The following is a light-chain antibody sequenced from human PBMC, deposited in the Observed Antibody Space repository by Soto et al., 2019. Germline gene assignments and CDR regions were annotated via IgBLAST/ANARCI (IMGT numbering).Light chain of an antibody. V-gene: IGLV3-21*02. Sequence: SYELTQPPSVSVAPGQTARITCGENNIGSKSVHWYQQKPGQAPVLVVYDDSHRPSGIPERFSGSNSGNTATLTISRVEAGDEADYYCQVWDSNNDHVVFGGGTKLTVL. CDR1: NIGSKS. J-gene: IGLJ2*01. CDR3: QVWDSNNDHVV. CDR2: DDS.